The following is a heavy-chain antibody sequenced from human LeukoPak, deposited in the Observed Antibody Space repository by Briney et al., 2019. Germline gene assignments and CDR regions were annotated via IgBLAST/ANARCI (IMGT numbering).Heavy chain of an antibody. CDR1: GLTFNNYA. CDR3: VKDRYYYDASGARDYFEY. Sequence: GGSLRLSCAASGLTFNNYAMSWVRQAPGNGLEWVSLILSSGSTTYYADSVKGRFTISRDNSKNTLYLQMNSLRAEDTAVYYCVKDRYYYDASGARDYFEYWGQGTLVTVSS. V-gene: IGHV3-23*01. J-gene: IGHJ4*02. D-gene: IGHD3-22*01. CDR2: ILSSGSTT.